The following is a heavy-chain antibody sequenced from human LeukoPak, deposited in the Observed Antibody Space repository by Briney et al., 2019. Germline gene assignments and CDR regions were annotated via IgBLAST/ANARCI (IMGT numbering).Heavy chain of an antibody. J-gene: IGHJ1*01. CDR1: GNSISNYA. CDR2: IIPIFGTA. V-gene: IGHV1-69*13. D-gene: IGHD6-19*01. Sequence: WASVKVSCKASGNSISNYAVSWVRQAPGQGLEWMGGIIPIFGTANYAQKFQGRVTITADESTSTAYMELSSLRSEDTAVYYCATGPSDSSGWYLWYFQHWGQGTLVTVSS. CDR3: ATGPSDSSGWYLWYFQH.